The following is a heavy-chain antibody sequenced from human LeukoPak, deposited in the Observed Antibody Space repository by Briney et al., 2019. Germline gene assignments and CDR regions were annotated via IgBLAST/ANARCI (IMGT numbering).Heavy chain of an antibody. J-gene: IGHJ4*02. V-gene: IGHV3-23*01. CDR3: ASEPGGGY. CDR2: VTGTGAST. D-gene: IGHD1-14*01. Sequence: GGSLRLSCATSGFTFSSYAMSWVRQAPGKGLDWVSAVTGTGASTYYADSVKGRFTISRDNSKSTLYLQMNRLRAEDTAVYYCASEPGGGYWGQGTLVTVSS. CDR1: GFTFSSYA.